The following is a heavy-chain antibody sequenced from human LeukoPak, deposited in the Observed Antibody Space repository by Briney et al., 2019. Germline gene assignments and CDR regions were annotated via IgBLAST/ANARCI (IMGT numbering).Heavy chain of an antibody. Sequence: GGSLRLSCGVSGFTFSSYAMSWVRQAPGKALEWVSAISGSGGSTYYADSVRGRFTISRDNSKNTLYLQMNSLRAEDTAVYYCANMPYGDYIDYWGQGTLVTVSS. CDR1: GFTFSSYA. CDR2: ISGSGGST. V-gene: IGHV3-23*01. J-gene: IGHJ4*02. D-gene: IGHD4-17*01. CDR3: ANMPYGDYIDY.